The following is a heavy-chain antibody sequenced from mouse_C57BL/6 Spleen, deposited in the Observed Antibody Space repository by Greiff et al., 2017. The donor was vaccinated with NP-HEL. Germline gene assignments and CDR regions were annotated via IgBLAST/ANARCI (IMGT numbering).Heavy chain of an antibody. CDR2: ILPGSGST. CDR1: GYTFTGYW. V-gene: IGHV1-9*01. J-gene: IGHJ4*01. Sequence: VQRVESGAELMKPGASVKLSCKATGYTFTGYWIEWVKQRPGHGLEWIGEILPGSGSTNYNEKFKGKATFTAETSSNTAYMQPSSLTTEDSAIYYCARSVYYGSSYNAMDYWGQGTSVTVSS. CDR3: ARSVYYGSSYNAMDY. D-gene: IGHD1-1*01.